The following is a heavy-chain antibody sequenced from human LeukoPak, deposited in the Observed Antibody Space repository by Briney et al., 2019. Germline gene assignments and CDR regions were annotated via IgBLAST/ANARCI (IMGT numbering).Heavy chain of an antibody. Sequence: GGSLRLSCAASGFTFNNYAMSWVRQAPGKGLEWVSSISGSGFDTYYADSVEGRFTISRDNSKNTLYLQMNSLRAEDTAVYYCAKRAYYYYMDVWGKGTTLTVSS. CDR3: AKRAYYYYMDV. CDR1: GFTFNNYA. J-gene: IGHJ6*03. V-gene: IGHV3-23*01. CDR2: ISGSGFDT.